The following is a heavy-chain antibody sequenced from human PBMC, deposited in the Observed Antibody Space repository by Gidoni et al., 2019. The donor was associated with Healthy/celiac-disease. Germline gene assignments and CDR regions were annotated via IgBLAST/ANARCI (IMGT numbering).Heavy chain of an antibody. CDR3: ARDRDDSSGYLYYFDY. V-gene: IGHV3-48*03. CDR1: GFTFSRYE. Sequence: EVQLVESGGGLVQPGGSLRLSCAASGFTFSRYEMNWVRQAPGKGLEWVSYISSSGSTIYYADSVKGRFTISRDNAKNSLYLQMNSLRAEDTAVYYCARDRDDSSGYLYYFDYWGQGTLVTVSS. CDR2: ISSSGSTI. D-gene: IGHD3-22*01. J-gene: IGHJ4*02.